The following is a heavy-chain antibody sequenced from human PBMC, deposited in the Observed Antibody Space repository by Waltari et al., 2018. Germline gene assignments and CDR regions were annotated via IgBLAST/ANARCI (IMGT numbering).Heavy chain of an antibody. D-gene: IGHD3-10*01. CDR2: INHSGST. J-gene: IGHJ4*02. V-gene: IGHV4-34*01. CDR3: ARGRHGLLLLWFGEPRAYYFDY. Sequence: QVQLQQWGAGLLKPSETLSLTCAVYGGSFSGYYWSWIRQPPGKGLEWIGEINHSGSTNYNRSLKSRVTRSVDTAKNQFSLKLSSVTAADTAVYYCARGRHGLLLLWFGEPRAYYFDYWGQGTLVTVSS. CDR1: GGSFSGYY.